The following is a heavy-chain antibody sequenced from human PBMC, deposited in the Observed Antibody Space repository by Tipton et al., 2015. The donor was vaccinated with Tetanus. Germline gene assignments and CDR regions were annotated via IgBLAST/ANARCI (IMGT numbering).Heavy chain of an antibody. CDR2: IYQTDST. J-gene: IGHJ4*02. Sequence: TLSLTCAVSGGLITTGGYSWGWIRQTPGQGLEWIGYIYQTDSTYYNPSLRSRLIISISRSKNQFSLKLTSVTAADTAVYYCVRGRGLGAYSFGFEYWGQGAQVTVSS. CDR1: GGLITTGGYS. CDR3: VRGRGLGAYSFGFEY. D-gene: IGHD5-18*01. V-gene: IGHV4-30-2*01.